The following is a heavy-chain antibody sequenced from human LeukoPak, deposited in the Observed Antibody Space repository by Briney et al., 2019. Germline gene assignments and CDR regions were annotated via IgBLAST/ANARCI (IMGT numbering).Heavy chain of an antibody. J-gene: IGHJ6*03. Sequence: PSETLSLTCAVSGGSISSGSYYWSWIRQPAGKGLEWIGRIYTSGSTNYNPSLKSRVTISVDTFKNQFSLKLSSVTAADTAVYYCARGAPGIAAAEVEGNPSQMIYYYYYYMDVWGKGTTVTISS. CDR1: GGSISSGSYY. D-gene: IGHD6-13*01. V-gene: IGHV4-61*02. CDR3: ARGAPGIAAAEVEGNPSQMIYYYYYYMDV. CDR2: IYTSGST.